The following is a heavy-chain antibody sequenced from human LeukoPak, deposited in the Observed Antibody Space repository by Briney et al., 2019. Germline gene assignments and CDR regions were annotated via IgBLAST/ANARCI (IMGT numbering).Heavy chain of an antibody. CDR3: ARDRNYGDLTYGMDV. CDR1: GFTFSSYW. D-gene: IGHD4-17*01. J-gene: IGHJ6*02. Sequence: GGSLRLSCAASGFTFSSYWMSWVRQAPGKGLEWVAYIKQDGSEKYYVDSVKGRFTISRDNAKNSLYLQMNSLRAEDTAVYYCARDRNYGDLTYGMDVWGQGTTVTVSS. V-gene: IGHV3-7*01. CDR2: IKQDGSEK.